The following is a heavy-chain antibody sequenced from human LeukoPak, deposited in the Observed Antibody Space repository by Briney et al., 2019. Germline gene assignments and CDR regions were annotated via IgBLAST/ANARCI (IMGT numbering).Heavy chain of an antibody. J-gene: IGHJ4*02. CDR2: ITPIFGTA. CDR3: ARGTPSYDSSGYYRY. V-gene: IGHV1-69*05. CDR1: GGTFTSYT. D-gene: IGHD3-22*01. Sequence: SEKLSCTASGGTFTSYTISCGRHGPGQGLEWRGGITPIFGTANYAQKFQGRVTITTNESTSTAYMELSSLRSEDTAVYYCARGTPSYDSSGYYRYWGQGTLVTVSS.